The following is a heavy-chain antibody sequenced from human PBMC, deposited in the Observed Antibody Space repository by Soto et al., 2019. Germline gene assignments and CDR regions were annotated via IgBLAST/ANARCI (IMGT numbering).Heavy chain of an antibody. CDR1: GGTFSRYT. CDR3: AREGIEYDDLCFDY. Sequence: QVQLVQSGAEVKKPGSSVKVSCKAYGGTFSRYTISWVRQAPGQGLEWMGRIIPIIDITNYAQKFQGRVTITADKFTSTAYMELSSLRSEDTALYYCAREGIEYDDLCFDYWGQGTLVTVSS. V-gene: IGHV1-69*08. CDR2: IIPIIDIT. J-gene: IGHJ4*02. D-gene: IGHD4-17*01.